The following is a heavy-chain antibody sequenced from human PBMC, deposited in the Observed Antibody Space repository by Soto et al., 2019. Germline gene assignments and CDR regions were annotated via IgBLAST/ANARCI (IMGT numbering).Heavy chain of an antibody. J-gene: IGHJ4*02. Sequence: GESLKISCKGSGYTFTSYWIVWVRQMPGKGLEWMGSIHAGDSDTRYSPSFQGQVTMSADKSITTAYLQWSSLKAADSAIYYCARRGSRDFGVDYWGQGTLVTVSS. CDR2: IHAGDSDT. CDR3: ARRGSRDFGVDY. D-gene: IGHD3-3*01. CDR1: GYTFTSYW. V-gene: IGHV5-51*01.